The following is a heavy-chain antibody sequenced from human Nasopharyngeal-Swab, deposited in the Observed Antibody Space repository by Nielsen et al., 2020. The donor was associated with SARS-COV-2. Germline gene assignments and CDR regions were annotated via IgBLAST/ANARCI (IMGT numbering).Heavy chain of an antibody. Sequence: SVKVSCKASGGTFSSYAISWVRQAPGQGLEWLGGIIPIFGTANYAQKFQGRVTSTADESTSTAYMELSSLRSEDTAVYYCARGGWATMIVVVITGAFDIWGQGTMVTVSS. D-gene: IGHD3-22*01. CDR1: GGTFSSYA. J-gene: IGHJ3*02. CDR2: IIPIFGTA. CDR3: ARGGWATMIVVVITGAFDI. V-gene: IGHV1-69*13.